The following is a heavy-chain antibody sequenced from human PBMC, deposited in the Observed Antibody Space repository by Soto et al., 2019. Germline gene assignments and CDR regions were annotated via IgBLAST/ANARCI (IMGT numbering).Heavy chain of an antibody. V-gene: IGHV3-23*01. CDR2: ISGGGGTT. J-gene: IGHJ6*02. CDR1: GFTFSSYA. Sequence: HPGGSLRLSCAASGFTFSSYAMVWFRQTPGKGLEWVSTISGGGGTTYYADSVKGRSTFSRDNSKNTLYLQMNSLRAEDTAVYYCAKGIGDYYYYYGMDVWGQGTTVTVSS. CDR3: AKGIGDYYYYYGMDV.